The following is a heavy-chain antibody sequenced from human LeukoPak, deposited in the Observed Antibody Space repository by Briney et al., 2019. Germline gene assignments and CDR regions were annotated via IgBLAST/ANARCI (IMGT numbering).Heavy chain of an antibody. Sequence: MHXVRXAPGQGLEWMGXINPNSGGTNYAQKFQGRVTMTRDTSISTAYMELSRLRSDDTAVYYCARVGSRGGWLGGDYWGQGTLVTVSS. CDR3: ARVGSRGGWLGGDY. CDR2: INPNSGGT. J-gene: IGHJ4*02. D-gene: IGHD6-19*01. V-gene: IGHV1-2*02.